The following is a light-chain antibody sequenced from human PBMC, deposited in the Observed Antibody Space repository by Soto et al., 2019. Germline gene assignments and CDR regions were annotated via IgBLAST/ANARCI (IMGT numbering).Light chain of an antibody. J-gene: IGKJ5*01. CDR1: QSLLHSNGYNY. V-gene: IGKV2-28*01. CDR2: LGS. CDR3: MQALQTPIT. Sequence: DIVMTQSPLYLPVTPGEPVSISCRSSQSLLHSNGYNYLDWYLQKPGQSPQLLIYLGSNRASGVADRFSGSGSGTDFTLKISRVEAEDVAVYYCMQALQTPITFGQGTRLEIK.